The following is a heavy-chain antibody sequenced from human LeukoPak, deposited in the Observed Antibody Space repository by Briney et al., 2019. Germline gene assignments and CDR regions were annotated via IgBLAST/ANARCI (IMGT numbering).Heavy chain of an antibody. CDR3: ATLGELSLFDY. J-gene: IGHJ4*02. D-gene: IGHD3-10*01. CDR1: GYTFTSYD. CDR2: MNPNSGNT. V-gene: IGHV1-8*01. Sequence: ASVKVSCKASGYTFTSYDINWVRQATGQGLEWMGWMNPNSGNTGYAQKFQGRVTMTRDTSISTAYMELSRLRSDDTAVYYCATLGELSLFDYWGQGTLVTVSS.